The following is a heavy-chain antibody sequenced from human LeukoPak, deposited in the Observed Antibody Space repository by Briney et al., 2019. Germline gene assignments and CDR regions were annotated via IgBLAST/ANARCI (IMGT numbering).Heavy chain of an antibody. V-gene: IGHV5-51*01. D-gene: IGHD2-2*01. CDR3: GRHVSSSLVAYDV. CDR1: GYTFTTYW. CDR2: RNPAGSDT. Sequence: GESLKISCKGSGYTFTTYWIGWGRAMPGKGLEGIGLRNPAGSDTRDSPSFQGQVTISVDKCISTAYLGWSRLKASDHAMYYWGRHVSSSLVAYDVWGQGTMVTVSS. J-gene: IGHJ3*01.